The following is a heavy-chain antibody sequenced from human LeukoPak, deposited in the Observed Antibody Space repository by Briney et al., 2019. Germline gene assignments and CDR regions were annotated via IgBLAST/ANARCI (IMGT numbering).Heavy chain of an antibody. D-gene: IGHD1-26*01. CDR1: GYTFTSYD. CDR3: ARTTDYYYYYGMDV. J-gene: IGHJ6*02. V-gene: IGHV1-8*01. Sequence: ASVKVSCKASGYTFTSYDINWVRQATGQGLEWMGWMNPNSGNTDYAQKFQGRVTMTRNTSISTAYMELSSLRSEDTAVYYCARTTDYYYYYGMDVWGQGTTVTVSS. CDR2: MNPNSGNT.